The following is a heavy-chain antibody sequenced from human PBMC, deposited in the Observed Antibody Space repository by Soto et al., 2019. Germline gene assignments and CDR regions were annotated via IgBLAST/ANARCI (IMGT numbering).Heavy chain of an antibody. Sequence: EGQLLESGGGLVQPGGSLRLSCVASGFTFKNFAMTWVRQAPGKGMEWVSAIGGSGSSANYADSVKGRFTVSRDDSKSTLYLQMCGLRVDDTALYYCAKDAVAYNGEWDWFDLWGQGTLVTVSS. J-gene: IGHJ5*02. CDR1: GFTFKNFA. CDR2: IGGSGSSA. D-gene: IGHD3-10*01. V-gene: IGHV3-23*01. CDR3: AKDAVAYNGEWDWFDL.